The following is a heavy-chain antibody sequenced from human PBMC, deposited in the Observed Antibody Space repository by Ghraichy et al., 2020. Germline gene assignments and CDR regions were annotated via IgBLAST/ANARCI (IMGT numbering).Heavy chain of an antibody. J-gene: IGHJ3*02. CDR2: ISSGSSYI. D-gene: IGHD3-3*01. Sequence: GGSPRLSCAASGFTFSSNRMNWVRQAPGKGLEWVSSISSGSSYIYYADSVEGRFTISRDNAKKSPYLQMNSLRAEDTAVYYCVRDNSVYDFWSGAPSYGLDIWGQGAMVTVSS. CDR3: VRDNSVYDFWSGAPSYGLDI. V-gene: IGHV3-21*01. CDR1: GFTFSSNR.